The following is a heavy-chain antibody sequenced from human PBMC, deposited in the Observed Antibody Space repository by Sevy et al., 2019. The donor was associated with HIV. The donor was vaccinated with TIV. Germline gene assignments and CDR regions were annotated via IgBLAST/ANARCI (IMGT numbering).Heavy chain of an antibody. Sequence: GGSLRRSCAASGFTFADYSMHWVRQAPGKGLEWVSVITWDGGDAYYAKSVEGRFTISRDNSKDSLHLQMNSLRPDDTGLYYCAKGRGVGYSHGTGAWIADLWGPGTLVTVSS. J-gene: IGHJ5*02. D-gene: IGHD5-18*01. CDR3: AKGRGVGYSHGTGAWIADL. V-gene: IGHV3-43D*03. CDR1: GFTFADYS. CDR2: ITWDGGDA.